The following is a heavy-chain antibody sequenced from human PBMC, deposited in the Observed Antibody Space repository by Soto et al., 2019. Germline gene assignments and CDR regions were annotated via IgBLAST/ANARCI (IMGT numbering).Heavy chain of an antibody. J-gene: IGHJ5*02. CDR3: ARGRQGKYSSSYQATGPAVSNWFDP. Sequence: GDSVKVSCKASGYRFTGYYMAWVRQAPGQGLEWMGWINPNSGGTNYAQKFQGRVTMTRDKYISTAYMELSRLRSDDTAVYYCARGRQGKYSSSYQATGPAVSNWFDPWGQGTLAPVS. CDR1: GYRFTGYY. D-gene: IGHD6-6*01. V-gene: IGHV1-2*02. CDR2: INPNSGGT.